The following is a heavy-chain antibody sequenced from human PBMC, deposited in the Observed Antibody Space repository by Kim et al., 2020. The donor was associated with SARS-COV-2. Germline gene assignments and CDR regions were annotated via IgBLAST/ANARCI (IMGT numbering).Heavy chain of an antibody. CDR3: TTDVGVGGIRGDS. Sequence: YATPVKGRITISRDDSKNTLYLQMNSLKTEDTAVYYCTTDVGVGGIRGDSWGQGTLVTVSS. J-gene: IGHJ4*02. V-gene: IGHV3-15*01. D-gene: IGHD2-21*01.